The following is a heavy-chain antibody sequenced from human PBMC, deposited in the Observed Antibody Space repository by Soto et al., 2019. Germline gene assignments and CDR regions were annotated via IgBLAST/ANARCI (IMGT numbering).Heavy chain of an antibody. CDR3: ARDRIELDKIVKYYYYGMDV. CDR2: IYSGGST. V-gene: IGHV3-53*01. CDR1: GFTVSSNY. J-gene: IGHJ6*02. Sequence: GGSLRLSCAASGFTVSSNYMSWVRQAPGKGLEWVSVIYSGGSTYYADSVKGRFTISRDNSKNTLYLQMNSLRAEDTAVYYCARDRIELDKIVKYYYYGMDVWGQGTTVTVSS. D-gene: IGHD5-18*01.